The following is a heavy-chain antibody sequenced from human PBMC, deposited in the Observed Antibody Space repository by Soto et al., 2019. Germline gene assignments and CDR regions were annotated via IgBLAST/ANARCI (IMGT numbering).Heavy chain of an antibody. CDR1: GYTFTAYP. CDR2: INGANGDT. CDR3: XXXDYYGAGIYYFDH. V-gene: IGHV1-3*01. D-gene: IGHD3-10*01. Sequence: QVQLVQSGAEVKKPGASVKVSCKASGYTFTAYPVHWVRQAPGQRLEWMGWINGANGDTGYSQKFQGRXXXXXXXXXXXXXXXXXXXXXXXXXXXXXXXXDYYGAGIYYFDHWGQGTLVTVSS. J-gene: IGHJ4*02.